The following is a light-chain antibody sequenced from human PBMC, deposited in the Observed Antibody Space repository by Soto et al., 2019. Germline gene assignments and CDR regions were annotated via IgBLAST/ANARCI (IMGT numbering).Light chain of an antibody. CDR2: EVS. CDR3: CSYAGSNWV. J-gene: IGLJ3*02. CDR1: SSDVGSYNL. Sequence: QSSLTQPASVSGSPGQSITISCTGTSSDVGSYNLVSWYQQHLGKAPKLMIYEVSKRPSGVSNRFSGSKSGNTAFLTISGLQAEDEADYYCCSYAGSNWVFGGGTKLTVL. V-gene: IGLV2-23*02.